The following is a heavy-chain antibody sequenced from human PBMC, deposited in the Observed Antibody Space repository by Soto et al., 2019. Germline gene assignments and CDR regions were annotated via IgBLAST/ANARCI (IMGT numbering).Heavy chain of an antibody. Sequence: SRTLSLTCAISGASVSSNSAAWNWIRQSPSRGLEWLGRTYYRSKWYNDYAVSVKSRITINPDTSKNQFSLQLNSVTPEDTAVYYWAKDAPAAAASFDYWGQGTLVTVSS. V-gene: IGHV6-1*01. CDR3: AKDAPAAAASFDY. CDR1: GASVSSNSAA. J-gene: IGHJ4*02. D-gene: IGHD6-13*01. CDR2: TYYRSKWYN.